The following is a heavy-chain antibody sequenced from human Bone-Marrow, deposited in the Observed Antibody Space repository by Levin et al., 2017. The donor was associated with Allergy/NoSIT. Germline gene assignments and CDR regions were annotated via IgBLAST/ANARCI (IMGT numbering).Heavy chain of an antibody. CDR1: GFTLSNFG. Sequence: GGSLRLSCGASGFTLSNFGMNWVRQAPGKGLEWVSSISTSSSYIHYADSVKGRFTISRDNVKNIVYLQMNSLGAEDTAVYYCARGRYFDYILNSCYYMDVWGHGTTVTVSS. CDR3: ARGRYFDYILNSCYYMDV. CDR2: ISTSSSYI. D-gene: IGHD3-9*01. V-gene: IGHV3-21*06. J-gene: IGHJ6*03.